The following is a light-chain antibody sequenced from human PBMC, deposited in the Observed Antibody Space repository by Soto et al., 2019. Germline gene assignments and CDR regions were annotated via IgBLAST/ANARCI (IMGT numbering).Light chain of an antibody. CDR1: QSVSSN. J-gene: IGKJ1*01. Sequence: EIVMTQSPATLSVSPGERATLSCRASQSVSSNLAWYQQKPGQAPRLLIYGASTRATGIPARFSGSGSGTEFTLTISSLQSEDFAVSYCQQYNNWPQKFGQGTKVEIK. CDR2: GAS. V-gene: IGKV3-15*01. CDR3: QQYNNWPQK.